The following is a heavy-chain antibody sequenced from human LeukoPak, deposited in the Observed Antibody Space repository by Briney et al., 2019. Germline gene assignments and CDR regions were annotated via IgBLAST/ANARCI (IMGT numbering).Heavy chain of an antibody. J-gene: IGHJ3*02. Sequence: ASVKVSCKASGYTFTSYDINWVRQATGQGLEWMGWMNPNSGNTGYAQRFQGRVTMTRNTSISTAYMELSSLRSEDTAVYYCARGPREDSAFDIWGQGTMVTVSS. CDR1: GYTFTSYD. CDR3: ARGPREDSAFDI. CDR2: MNPNSGNT. V-gene: IGHV1-8*01. D-gene: IGHD2-15*01.